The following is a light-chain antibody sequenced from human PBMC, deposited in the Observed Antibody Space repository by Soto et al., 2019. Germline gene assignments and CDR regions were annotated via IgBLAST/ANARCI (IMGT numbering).Light chain of an antibody. Sequence: IQMTQSPSSLSASVGDRVTITCRASRSINSYLNWYQEELVKSPKFLRAAASILQHEVPTRLSGSGSGTDFTLTISSLQPEDFATYYCQQSYSTPITFGQGTRLEIK. V-gene: IGKV1-39*01. CDR1: RSINSY. CDR2: AAS. J-gene: IGKJ5*01. CDR3: QQSYSTPIT.